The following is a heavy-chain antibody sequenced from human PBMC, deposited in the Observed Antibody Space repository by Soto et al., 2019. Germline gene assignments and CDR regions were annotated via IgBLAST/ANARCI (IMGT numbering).Heavy chain of an antibody. CDR2: MYHSGST. V-gene: IGHV4-4*02. J-gene: IGHJ4*02. D-gene: IGHD2-2*01. Sequence: SETLSLTCAVSGASISSAFCWTWIRQAPGKGLEWIGDMYHSGSTNYNPSLKSRVTISIDRSKNQFSLKLSSVTAADTAVYYCARVPDYWGQGILVTVSS. CDR1: GASISSAFC. CDR3: ARVPDY.